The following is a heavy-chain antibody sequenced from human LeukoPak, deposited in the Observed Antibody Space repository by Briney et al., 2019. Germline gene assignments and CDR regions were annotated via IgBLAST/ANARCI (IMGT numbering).Heavy chain of an antibody. CDR2: INHSGST. Sequence: SETLSPTCAVYGGSFSGYYWSWIRQPPGKGLEWIGEINHSGSTNYNPSLKSRVTISVDTSKNQFSLKLSSVTAADTAVYYCARGPLVYYFDYWGQGTLVTVSS. CDR3: ARGPLVYYFDY. J-gene: IGHJ4*02. V-gene: IGHV4-34*01. D-gene: IGHD6-6*01. CDR1: GGSFSGYY.